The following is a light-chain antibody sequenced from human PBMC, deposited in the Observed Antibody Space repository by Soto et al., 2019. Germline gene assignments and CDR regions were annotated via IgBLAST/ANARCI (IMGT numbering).Light chain of an antibody. CDR2: KAS. V-gene: IGKV1-5*03. Sequence: DIQMTQSPSTLSGSVGDRVTITCRASQTISSWLAWYQQKPGKAPKLLIDKASTLKSRVPSRFSGSGSGTEFTLTISSLQPDDFATYYCQHYNSYSEAFGQGTKVELK. CDR3: QHYNSYSEA. J-gene: IGKJ1*01. CDR1: QTISSW.